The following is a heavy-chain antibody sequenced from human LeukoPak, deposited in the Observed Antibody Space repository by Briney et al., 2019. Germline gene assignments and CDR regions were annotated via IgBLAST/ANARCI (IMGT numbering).Heavy chain of an antibody. V-gene: IGHV1-2*02. J-gene: IGHJ5*02. CDR3: ARDRYSGYSEINWFDP. CDR2: INPNSGGT. CDR1: GYTFTGYY. Sequence: GASVKVFCRASGYTFTGYYMHWVRQAPGQGLEWMGWINPNSGGTNYAQKFQGRVTMTRDTSISTAYMELSRLRSDDTAVYCCARDRYSGYSEINWFDPWGQGTLVTVSS. D-gene: IGHD5-12*01.